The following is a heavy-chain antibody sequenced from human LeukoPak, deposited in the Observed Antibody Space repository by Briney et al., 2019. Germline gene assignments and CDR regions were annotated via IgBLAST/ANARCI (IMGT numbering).Heavy chain of an antibody. CDR3: ARGMVRGVIGGGAFDI. D-gene: IGHD3-10*01. V-gene: IGHV1-69*06. J-gene: IGHJ3*02. CDR2: IIPIFDTG. Sequence: ASVKVSCKASGYTFSSYAISWVRQAPGQGLEWMGGIIPIFDTGNYAQRFQGRVTITADKSTSTAYMELSSLRSEDTAIYYCARGMVRGVIGGGAFDIWGQGTMVTVSS. CDR1: GYTFSSYA.